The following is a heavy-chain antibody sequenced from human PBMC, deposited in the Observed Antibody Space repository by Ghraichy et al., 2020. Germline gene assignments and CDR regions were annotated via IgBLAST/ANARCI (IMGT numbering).Heavy chain of an antibody. D-gene: IGHD6-13*01. Sequence: ESLNISCAASGFTFSSYAMSWVRQAPGKGLEWVSAISGSGGSTYYADSVKGRFTISRDNSKNTLYLQMNSLRAEDTAVYYCAKGVSSSKWYYYGLDVWGQGTAVTVSS. J-gene: IGHJ6*02. CDR3: AKGVSSSKWYYYGLDV. V-gene: IGHV3-23*01. CDR2: ISGSGGST. CDR1: GFTFSSYA.